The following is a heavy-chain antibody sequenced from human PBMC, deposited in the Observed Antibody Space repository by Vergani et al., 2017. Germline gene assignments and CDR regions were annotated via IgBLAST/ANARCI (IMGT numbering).Heavy chain of an antibody. Sequence: QLQLQESGPGLVKPSETLSLTCTVSGGSISSSSYYWGWIRHPPGKGLEWIGSIYYSGSTYYNPSLKSRITISVDTSKNQFSLKMISVTAAVTAVYYCARRPTEKIYGVLVFDLWGRGTLVTVSS. V-gene: IGHV4-39*01. CDR2: IYYSGST. CDR1: GGSISSSSYY. D-gene: IGHD4-17*01. J-gene: IGHJ2*01. CDR3: ARRPTEKIYGVLVFDL.